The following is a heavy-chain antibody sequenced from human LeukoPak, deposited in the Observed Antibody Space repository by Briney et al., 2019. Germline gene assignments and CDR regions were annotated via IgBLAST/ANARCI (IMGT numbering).Heavy chain of an antibody. J-gene: IGHJ4*02. D-gene: IGHD3-22*01. Sequence: GRSLRLSCAASGFTFSSYGMHWVRQAPGKGLEWVAVISYDGSNKYYADSVKGRFTISRDNSKNTLYLQMNSLRAEDTAVYYCARGQYYYDSSGYYPDYWGQGTLVTVSS. CDR2: ISYDGSNK. CDR1: GFTFSSYG. CDR3: ARGQYYYDSSGYYPDY. V-gene: IGHV3-30*03.